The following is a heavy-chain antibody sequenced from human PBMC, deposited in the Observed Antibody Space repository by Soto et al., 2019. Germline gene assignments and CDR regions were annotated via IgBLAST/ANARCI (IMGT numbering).Heavy chain of an antibody. J-gene: IGHJ6*02. CDR3: ASTKYYDSSGYYWPHYYGMDV. CDR2: ISSSGSTI. D-gene: IGHD3-22*01. CDR1: GFTFSDYY. Sequence: GGSLRLSCAASGFTFSDYYMSWIRQAPGKGLEWVSYISSSGSTIYYADPVKGRFTISRDNAKNSLYLQMNSLRAEDTAVYYCASTKYYDSSGYYWPHYYGMDVWGQGTTVTVSS. V-gene: IGHV3-11*01.